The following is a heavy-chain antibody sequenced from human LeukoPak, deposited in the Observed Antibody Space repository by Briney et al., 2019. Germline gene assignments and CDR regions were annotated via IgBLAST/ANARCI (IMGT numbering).Heavy chain of an antibody. CDR2: ISSYNGNT. D-gene: IGHD2-15*01. CDR3: AREREIVVVVAATHYYYGMDV. V-gene: IGHV1-18*01. J-gene: IGHJ6*02. Sequence: GASVKVSCKASGYTFTSYDINWVRQATGQGLEWMGWISSYNGNTNYAQKLQGRVTMTTDTSTSTAYMELRSLRSDDTAVYYCAREREIVVVVAATHYYYGMDVWGQGTTVTVSS. CDR1: GYTFTSYD.